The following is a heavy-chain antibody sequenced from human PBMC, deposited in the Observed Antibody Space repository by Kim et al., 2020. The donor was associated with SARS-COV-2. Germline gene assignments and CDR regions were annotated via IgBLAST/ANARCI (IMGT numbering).Heavy chain of an antibody. J-gene: IGHJ4*02. V-gene: IGHV4-39*07. CDR1: GGPIGSGSYY. Sequence: SETLSLTCSVSGGPIGSGSYYWGWIRQPPGKGLEWIGSHYYSGRTFSNPSLKSRVTITVDTSKDTSKKQFFLRLTSVTAADTAVYYCGRAPDYWGQGIL. CDR2: HYYSGRT. CDR3: GRAPDY.